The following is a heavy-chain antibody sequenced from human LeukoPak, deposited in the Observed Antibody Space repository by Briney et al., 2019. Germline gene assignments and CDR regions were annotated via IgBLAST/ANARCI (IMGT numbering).Heavy chain of an antibody. CDR1: GLTVSSSH. CDR2: IYSGGSA. J-gene: IGHJ3*02. CDR3: ARDLANYGSTLDAFDI. Sequence: GGSLRLSCAASGLTVSSSHMNWVRQAPGRGLEWVSVIYSGGSAYYADSVKGRFTVSRDISKNTLFLQMNILRVEDTAVYYCARDLANYGSTLDAFDIWGQGTMVTVSA. D-gene: IGHD3-10*01. V-gene: IGHV3-66*01.